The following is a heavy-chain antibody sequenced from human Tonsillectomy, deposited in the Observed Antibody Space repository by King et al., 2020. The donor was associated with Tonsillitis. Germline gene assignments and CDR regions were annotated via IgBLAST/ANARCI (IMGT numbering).Heavy chain of an antibody. CDR2: INPNSGGS. D-gene: IGHD6-19*01. CDR3: ARDLSLYSSGWYVVGCNY. Sequence: QLVQSGAEVKKPGASVKVSCKASGYTFTGYYIHWVRQAPGQGLEWMGWINPNSGGSNYAQRFQGRVTMTRDTSISTAYMELSRLRSDDTAVYYCARDLSLYSSGWYVVGCNYWGQGTLVTVSS. J-gene: IGHJ4*02. CDR1: GYTFTGYY. V-gene: IGHV1-2*02.